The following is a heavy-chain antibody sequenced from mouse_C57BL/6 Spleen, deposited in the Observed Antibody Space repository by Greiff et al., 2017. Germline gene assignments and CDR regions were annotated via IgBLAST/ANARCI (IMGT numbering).Heavy chain of an antibody. CDR2: IRNKANGYTT. CDR1: GFTFTDYY. Sequence: EVKLVESGGGLVQPGGSLSLSCAASGFTFTDYYMSWVRQPPGKALEWLGFIRNKANGYTTEYSASVKGRFTISRDNSQSILYLQMNALRAEDSATYYCARFDYLYYFDYWGQGTTLTVSS. J-gene: IGHJ2*01. D-gene: IGHD2-4*01. V-gene: IGHV7-3*01. CDR3: ARFDYLYYFDY.